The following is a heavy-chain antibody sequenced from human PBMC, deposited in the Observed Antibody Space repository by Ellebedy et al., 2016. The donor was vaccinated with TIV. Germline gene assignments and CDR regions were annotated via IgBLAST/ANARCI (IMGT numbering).Heavy chain of an antibody. CDR2: IAYSGAT. J-gene: IGHJ3*02. V-gene: IGHV4-59*01. CDR1: GDFITNNY. D-gene: IGHD6-19*01. CDR3: AREAVAAAKDAYDM. Sequence: SETLSLXCSVSGDFITNNYWSWIRQSPGKGLEWIGNIAYSGATKYNPSLKSRVTISADMSTNQFSLRLTSVTAADTAVYYCAREAVAAAKDAYDMWGQGKRVTVS.